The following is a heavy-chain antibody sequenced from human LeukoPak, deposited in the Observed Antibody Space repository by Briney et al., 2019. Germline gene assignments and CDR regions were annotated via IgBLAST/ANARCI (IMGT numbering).Heavy chain of an antibody. D-gene: IGHD6-19*01. J-gene: IGHJ4*02. V-gene: IGHV3-23*01. CDR2: ISGSGGST. CDR3: AKEPDYSSGWYGDY. CDR1: GFTFSSYG. Sequence: PGGSLRLSCAASGFTFSSYGMSWVRQAPGKGLEWVSAISGSGGSTYYADSVKGRFTISRDNSKNTLYLQMNSLRAEDTAVYYCAKEPDYSSGWYGDYWGQGTLVTVSS.